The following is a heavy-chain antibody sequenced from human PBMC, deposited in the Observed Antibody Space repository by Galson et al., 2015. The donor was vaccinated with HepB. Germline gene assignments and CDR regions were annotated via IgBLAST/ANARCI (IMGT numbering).Heavy chain of an antibody. CDR1: GYSFTSYW. D-gene: IGHD2-2*01. J-gene: IGHJ6*02. V-gene: IGHV5-51*01. CDR3: ARHLGYCSSTSCYDYYYYYGMDV. Sequence: QSGAEVKKPGESLKISCKGSGYSFTSYWIGWVRQMPGKGLEWMGIIYPGDSDTRYSPSFQGQVTISADKSISTAYLQWSSLKASDTAMYYCARHLGYCSSTSCYDYYYYYGMDVWGQGTTVTVSS. CDR2: IYPGDSDT.